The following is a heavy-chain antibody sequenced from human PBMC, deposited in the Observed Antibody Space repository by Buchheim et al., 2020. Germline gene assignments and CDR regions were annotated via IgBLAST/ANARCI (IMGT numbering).Heavy chain of an antibody. D-gene: IGHD4-23*01. J-gene: IGHJ6*03. CDR2: INHSGTT. Sequence: QVQLQQWGAGLLKPSETLSLTCAVYGGSFSGYYWTWIRQPPGEGLQWIGEINHSGTTNYNPSLKSRVTISVDTSKSQFFLKLNSVTVADTAVYYCARGPPRWYGINYYYYMDVWGKGTT. V-gene: IGHV4-34*01. CDR1: GGSFSGYY. CDR3: ARGPPRWYGINYYYYMDV.